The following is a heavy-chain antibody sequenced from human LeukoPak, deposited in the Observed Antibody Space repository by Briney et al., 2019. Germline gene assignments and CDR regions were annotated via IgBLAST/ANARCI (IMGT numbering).Heavy chain of an antibody. D-gene: IGHD3-10*01. J-gene: IGHJ3*02. V-gene: IGHV5-51*01. CDR2: IQPTDSNT. CDR3: ARRGNYYGSGDAFDI. Sequence: GESLKISCQGSGYSFISFWIGWVRQMPGKGLEWMGTIQPTDSNTRYSPSFQGQITISADRSSTTAYLQWSSLKASDTAIYYCARRGNYYGSGDAFDIWGQGTMVTVSS. CDR1: GYSFISFW.